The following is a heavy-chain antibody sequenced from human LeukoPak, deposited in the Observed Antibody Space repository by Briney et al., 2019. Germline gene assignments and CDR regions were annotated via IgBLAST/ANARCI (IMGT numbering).Heavy chain of an antibody. D-gene: IGHD3-10*01. CDR2: TSYDGTNQ. J-gene: IGHJ4*02. V-gene: IGHV3-30-3*01. CDR3: AKGLWIGENAGHFDY. CDR1: GFSFSNFS. Sequence: PGRSLRLSCAASGFSFSNFSMHWVRQAPGKGLEWVAVTSYDGTNQYYADSVKGRFTISRDNAKNSLYLQMNSLRAEDTALYYCAKGLWIGENAGHFDYWGQGTLVTVSS.